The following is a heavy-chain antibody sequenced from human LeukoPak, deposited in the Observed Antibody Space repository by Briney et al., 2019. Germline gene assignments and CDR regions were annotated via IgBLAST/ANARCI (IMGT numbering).Heavy chain of an antibody. J-gene: IGHJ4*02. Sequence: GGSLRLSCAASGFTFSSYAMSWVRQAPGKGLEWVSYISSSSSTTYYADSVKGRFTISRDNSKNTLYLQMNSLRAEDTAVYYCARGYCSGGSCYSSPLSLDYWGQGTLVTVSS. CDR1: GFTFSSYA. CDR3: ARGYCSGGSCYSSPLSLDY. CDR2: ISSSSSTT. D-gene: IGHD2-15*01. V-gene: IGHV3-48*01.